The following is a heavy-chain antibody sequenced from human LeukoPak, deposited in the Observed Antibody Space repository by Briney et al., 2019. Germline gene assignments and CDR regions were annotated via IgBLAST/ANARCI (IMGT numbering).Heavy chain of an antibody. CDR3: ARVQYYYDSSGYFYYYYYMDV. D-gene: IGHD3-22*01. V-gene: IGHV3-23*01. CDR2: ISGSDGST. Sequence: GGSLRLSCAASGFSFRSYPMSWVRQAPGKGLEWVSTISGSDGSTYYADSVKGRFTISRDNAKNSLYLQMNSLRAEDTALYYCARVQYYYDSSGYFYYYYYMDVWGKGTTVTVSS. CDR1: GFSFRSYP. J-gene: IGHJ6*03.